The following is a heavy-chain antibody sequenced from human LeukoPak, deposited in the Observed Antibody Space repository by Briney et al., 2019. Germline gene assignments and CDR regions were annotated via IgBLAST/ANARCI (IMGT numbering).Heavy chain of an antibody. CDR2: IKQDGSEK. Sequence: PGGSLRLSCAASGFTFSSYWMSWVRQAPGKGLEWVANIKQDGSEKYYVDSVKGRFTISRDNAKNSLYLQMNSLRAEDTAVYYCASLGNYDILTGYYENYWGQGTLVTVSS. V-gene: IGHV3-7*01. CDR1: GFTFSSYW. D-gene: IGHD3-9*01. CDR3: ASLGNYDILTGYYENY. J-gene: IGHJ4*02.